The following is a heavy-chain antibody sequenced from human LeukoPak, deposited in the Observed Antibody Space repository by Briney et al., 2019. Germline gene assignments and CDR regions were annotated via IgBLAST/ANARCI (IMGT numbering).Heavy chain of an antibody. CDR3: ARDGRITMVRGVIYSGPNYYMDV. CDR1: GFTFSSYE. CDR2: ISSSGSTI. D-gene: IGHD3-10*01. V-gene: IGHV3-48*03. Sequence: PGGSLRLSCAASGFTFSSYEMNWVRQAPGKGLEWVSYISSSGSTIYYADSVKGRFTISRDNAKNSLYLQMNSLRAEDTAVYYCARDGRITMVRGVIYSGPNYYMDVWGKGTTVTISS. J-gene: IGHJ6*03.